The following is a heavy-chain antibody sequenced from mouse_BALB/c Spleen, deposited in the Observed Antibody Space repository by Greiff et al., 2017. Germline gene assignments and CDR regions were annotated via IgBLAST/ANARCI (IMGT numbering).Heavy chain of an antibody. D-gene: IGHD1-1*01. V-gene: IGHV1-77*01. J-gene: IGHJ1*01. CDR1: GYTFTDYV. CDR2: IYPGSGST. CDR3: ARKELRYWYFDV. Sequence: QVQLKESGPELVKPRASVKMSCKASGYTFTDYVISWVKQRTGQGLEWIGEIYPGSGSTYYNEKFKGKATLTADKSSNTAYMQLSSLTSEDSAVYFCARKELRYWYFDVWGAGTTVTVSS.